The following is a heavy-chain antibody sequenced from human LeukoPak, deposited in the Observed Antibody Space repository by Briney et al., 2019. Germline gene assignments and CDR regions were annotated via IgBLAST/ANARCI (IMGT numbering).Heavy chain of an antibody. CDR3: ARMTTVTWYYFDN. V-gene: IGHV4-30-2*01. D-gene: IGHD4-17*01. J-gene: IGHJ4*02. Sequence: SSQTLSLTCAVSGASISSDGYSWPWIRQPPGKGLEWVGYIFHGSPYSNPSLKSRVTILVDKSKNQFSLKLSSVTAADTAVYYCARMTTVTWYYFDNWGQGTLVTVSS. CDR2: IFHGSP. CDR1: GASISSDGYS.